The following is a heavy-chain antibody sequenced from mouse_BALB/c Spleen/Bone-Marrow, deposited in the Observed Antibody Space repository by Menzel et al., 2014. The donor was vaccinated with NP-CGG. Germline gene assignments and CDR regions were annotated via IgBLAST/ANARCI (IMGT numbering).Heavy chain of an antibody. V-gene: IGHV5-12*02. D-gene: IGHD2-10*01. CDR2: ISNGGGST. CDR1: GFTFSDYY. CDR3: ARQGAYSYFDY. J-gene: IGHJ2*01. Sequence: EVHLVESGGGLVQPGGSLKLSCATPGFTFSDYYMYWVRQTPEKRLEWVAYISNGGGSTYYPDTVKGRFTISRDNAKNTLYLQMSRLKSEGTAMYYCARQGAYSYFDYWGQGTTLTVSS.